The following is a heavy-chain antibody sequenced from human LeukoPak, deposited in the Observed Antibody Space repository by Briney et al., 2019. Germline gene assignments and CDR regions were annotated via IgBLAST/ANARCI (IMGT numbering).Heavy chain of an antibody. D-gene: IGHD1-26*01. V-gene: IGHV7-4-1*02. Sequence: GASVKVSCKTSGYTFTTYPMNWVRQAPGQGLERMGWINTNTGNPTYAQGFTGRFVFSLDTSVSTANLQITSLKAEDTAVYYCARDPPRSHGAFDIWGQGTMVTVSS. CDR2: INTNTGNP. J-gene: IGHJ3*02. CDR3: ARDPPRSHGAFDI. CDR1: GYTFTTYP.